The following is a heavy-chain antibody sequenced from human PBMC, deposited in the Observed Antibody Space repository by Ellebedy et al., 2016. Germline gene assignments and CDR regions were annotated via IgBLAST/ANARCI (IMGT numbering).Heavy chain of an antibody. CDR2: VYHSGST. CDR1: GDSISSKSYY. CDR3: TRGRTISATTYFDY. V-gene: IGHV4-39*07. D-gene: IGHD4-17*01. Sequence: SETLSLXXTVSGDSISSKSYYWGWIRQPPGKGLEWIGSVYHSGSTNYNPSLKSRLTILVDKPKNQFSLRLSSVTAADSAMYYCTRGRTISATTYFDYWGQGSLVTVSA. J-gene: IGHJ4*02.